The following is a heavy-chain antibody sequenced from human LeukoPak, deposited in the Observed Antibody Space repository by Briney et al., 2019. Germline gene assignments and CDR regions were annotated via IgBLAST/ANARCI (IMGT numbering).Heavy chain of an antibody. CDR1: GFTFSSEA. CDR2: ISPAGGTT. V-gene: IGHV3-23*01. D-gene: IGHD6-13*01. J-gene: IGHJ4*02. Sequence: GGSLRPSCSVSGFTFSSEAMGWVRQLPGGGLEWVSAISPAGGTTYYAESMKGRFTISRDNPKSTLYLQMNSLRVEDTAIYYCTKVRSGSSNWALRVFDYWGQGALVAVSS. CDR3: TKVRSGSSNWALRVFDY.